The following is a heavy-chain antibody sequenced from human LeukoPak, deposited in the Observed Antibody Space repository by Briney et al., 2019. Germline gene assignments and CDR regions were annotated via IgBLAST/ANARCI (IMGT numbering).Heavy chain of an antibody. CDR3: ARRGPGWYYFDY. J-gene: IGHJ4*02. CDR2: IYYSGST. D-gene: IGHD6-19*01. V-gene: IGHV4-39*01. CDR1: GGSISSSSYY. Sequence: SETLSLTCTVSGGSISSSSYYWGWIRQPPGKGLGWIGSIYYSGSTYYNPSLKSRVTISVDTSKNQFSLKLSSVTAADTAVYYCARRGPGWYYFDYWGQGTLVTVSS.